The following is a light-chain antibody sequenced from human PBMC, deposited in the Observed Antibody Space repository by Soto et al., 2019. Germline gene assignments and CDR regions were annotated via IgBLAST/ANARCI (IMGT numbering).Light chain of an antibody. J-gene: IGLJ3*02. Sequence: QSVLTQPPSVSGAPGQRVTISCTGSSSNIGAGYDVHWYQQLPGTAPKLLIYGNNNRPSGVPDRFSGSRSGTSASLAITGLQAHDEADYYCQSHDSSLSGWVFGGGTKLTVL. CDR3: QSHDSSLSGWV. V-gene: IGLV1-40*01. CDR2: GNN. CDR1: SSNIGAGYD.